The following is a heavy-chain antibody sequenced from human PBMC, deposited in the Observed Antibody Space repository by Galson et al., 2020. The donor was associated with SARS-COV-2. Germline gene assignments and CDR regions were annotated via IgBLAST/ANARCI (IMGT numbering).Heavy chain of an antibody. D-gene: IGHD6-19*01. CDR3: ARIVSRAVADTGRRGAFDI. CDR2: IDWEDKK. J-gene: IGHJ3*02. V-gene: IGHV2-70*11. CDR1: GFSLSSRGMC. Sequence: ESGPTLVKPTQTLTLTCTFSGFSLSSRGMCVSWIRQPPGKALEWLARIDWEDKKYYNTSLKTWLTISKDTSKNQVVLTMTNMDPVDTATYYCARIVSRAVADTGRRGAFDIWGQGTMVTVSS.